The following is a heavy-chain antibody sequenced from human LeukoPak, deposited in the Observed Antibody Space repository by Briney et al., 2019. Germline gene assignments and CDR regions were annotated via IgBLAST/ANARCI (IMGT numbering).Heavy chain of an antibody. CDR1: GCTISSYG. J-gene: IGHJ4*02. D-gene: IGHD3-22*01. CDR3: ARLRGGLYYYDSSGYYSDY. CDR2: IRYDGSNK. V-gene: IGHV3-30*02. Sequence: GGTLTLTCAASGCTISSYGMHWVRQAPGKGLEWVAFIRYDGSNKYYADSVKGRFTISRDNAKNTLYLQMNSLRAEDTAVYYCARLRGGLYYYDSSGYYSDYWGQGTLVTVSS.